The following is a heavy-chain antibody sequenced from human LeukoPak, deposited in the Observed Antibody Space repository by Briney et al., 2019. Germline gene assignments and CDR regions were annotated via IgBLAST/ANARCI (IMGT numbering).Heavy chain of an antibody. CDR2: INNSGST. CDR1: AASFTPSY. CDR3: ARGGFYCGGDCYVDY. J-gene: IGHJ4*02. V-gene: IGHV4-34*01. Sequence: SETLSPTRAVYAASFTPSYWSWIRHPPGNGLEWLREINNSGSTNYNPSLKSRVTISVDTSKNQFSLRLSSVTAADTAVYYCARGGFYCGGDCYVDYWGQGTLVTVSS. D-gene: IGHD2-21*02.